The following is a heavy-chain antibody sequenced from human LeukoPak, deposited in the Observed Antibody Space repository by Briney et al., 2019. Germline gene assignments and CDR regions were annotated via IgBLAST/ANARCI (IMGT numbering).Heavy chain of an antibody. CDR1: GYTFTSYD. V-gene: IGHV1-46*01. Sequence: ASVKVSCKASGYTFTSYDMHWVRQAPGQGLEWMGRIIPICGTTSYAQKFQGRVTITTDASTSTVYMERSSLRSEDTAGYYCARDAAPDLVVVPAAAWFDPWGQGTLVTVSS. J-gene: IGHJ5*02. CDR3: ARDAAPDLVVVPAAAWFDP. D-gene: IGHD2-2*01. CDR2: IIPICGTT.